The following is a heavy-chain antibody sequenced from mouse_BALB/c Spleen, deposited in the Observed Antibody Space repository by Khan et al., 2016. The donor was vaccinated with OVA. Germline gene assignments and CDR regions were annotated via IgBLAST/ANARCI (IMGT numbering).Heavy chain of an antibody. CDR1: GYSITSGYA. V-gene: IGHV3-2*02. CDR3: ARGNYYGYYFDY. J-gene: IGHJ2*01. D-gene: IGHD1-1*01. Sequence: VQLKESGPGLVKPSQSLSLTCTVTGYSITSGYAWNWIRQFPGNKLEWMGYISYSGVTSYTPSLKSRTSITRDTSKNQFFLQLTSVTTEDTATYYCARGNYYGYYFDYWGQGTTLTVSS. CDR2: ISYSGVT.